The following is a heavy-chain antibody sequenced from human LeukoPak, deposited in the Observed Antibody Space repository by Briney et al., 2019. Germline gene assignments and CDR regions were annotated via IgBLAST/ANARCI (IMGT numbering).Heavy chain of an antibody. V-gene: IGHV3-23*01. Sequence: GGSLRLSCAASGFTFSSYAMSWVRQAPGKGLEWVSAISGSGGSTYCADSVKGRFTISRDNSKNTLYLQMNSLRAEDTAVYYCAKDGTSGWYIGRYYWGQGTLVTVSS. J-gene: IGHJ4*02. D-gene: IGHD6-19*01. CDR1: GFTFSSYA. CDR2: ISGSGGST. CDR3: AKDGTSGWYIGRYY.